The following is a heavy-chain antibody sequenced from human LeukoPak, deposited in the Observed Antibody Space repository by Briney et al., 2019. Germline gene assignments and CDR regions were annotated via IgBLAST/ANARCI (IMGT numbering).Heavy chain of an antibody. CDR3: ASEEVAAAVHFFDY. J-gene: IGHJ4*02. V-gene: IGHV4-4*07. D-gene: IGHD6-13*01. CDR1: GGSISSYY. CDR2: TYTSGST. Sequence: PSETLSLTCTVSGGSISSYYWSWIRQPAGKGLEWIGRTYTSGSTNYNPSLKSRVTMSVDTSKNQFSLKLSSVTAADTAVYYCASEEVAAAVHFFDYWGQGTLVTVSS.